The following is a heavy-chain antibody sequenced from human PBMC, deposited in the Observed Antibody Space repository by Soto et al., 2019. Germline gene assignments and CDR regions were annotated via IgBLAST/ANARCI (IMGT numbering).Heavy chain of an antibody. CDR3: ARLQYNFDY. J-gene: IGHJ4*02. D-gene: IGHD1-1*01. V-gene: IGHV4-59*08. Sequence: LTCTVSGGSISSYYWSWIRQPPGKGLEWIGYIYYSGSTNYNPSLKSRVTISVDTSKDQFSLKLSSVTAADTAVYYCARLQYNFDYWGQGTLVTVSS. CDR1: GGSISSYY. CDR2: IYYSGST.